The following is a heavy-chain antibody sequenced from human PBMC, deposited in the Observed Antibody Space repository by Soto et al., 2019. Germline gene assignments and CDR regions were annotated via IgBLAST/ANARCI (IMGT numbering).Heavy chain of an antibody. CDR2: ISAHNGNT. J-gene: IGHJ4*02. V-gene: IGHV1-18*01. CDR1: GGTFSSYA. CDR3: ARDSTDGSGWYFDY. D-gene: IGHD6-19*01. Sequence: QVQLVQSGAEVKKPGSSVKVSCKASGGTFSSYAISWVRQAPGQGLEWMGGISAHNGNTNYAQKLQGRVTVTTDTSTSTAYMELRSLRSDDTAIYYCARDSTDGSGWYFDYWGQGTLVTVSS.